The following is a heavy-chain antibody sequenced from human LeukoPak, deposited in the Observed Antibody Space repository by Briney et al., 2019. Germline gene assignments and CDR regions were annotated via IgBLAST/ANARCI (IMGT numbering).Heavy chain of an antibody. CDR2: IYHSGST. V-gene: IGHV4-38-2*02. Sequence: SETLSLTCTVSGYSISSGYYWGWIRQPPGKGLEWIGSIYHSGSTYYNPSLKSRVTISVDTSKNRFSLKLSSVTAADTAVYYCARDADSSSWYRIYWGQGTLVTVSS. J-gene: IGHJ4*02. D-gene: IGHD6-13*01. CDR1: GYSISSGYY. CDR3: ARDADSSSWYRIY.